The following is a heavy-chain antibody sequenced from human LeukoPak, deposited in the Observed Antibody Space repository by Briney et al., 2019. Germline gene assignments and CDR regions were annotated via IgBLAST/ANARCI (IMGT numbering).Heavy chain of an antibody. J-gene: IGHJ4*02. CDR2: ISGSGGST. CDR3: VADSGNRSGGDF. Sequence: GGSLRLSCAASGFTFSSYAMSWVRQAPGKGLEWVSAISGSGGSTYYADSVEGRFTISRDNAKNTVYLQMNSLRPDDTAVYYCVADSGNRSGGDFWGQGALVTVSS. V-gene: IGHV3-23*01. CDR1: GFTFSSYA. D-gene: IGHD1-26*01.